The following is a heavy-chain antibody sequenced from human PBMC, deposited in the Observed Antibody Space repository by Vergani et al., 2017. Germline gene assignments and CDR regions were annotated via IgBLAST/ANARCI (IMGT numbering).Heavy chain of an antibody. V-gene: IGHV3-21*01. CDR2: ISSSGAYI. Sequence: EEQLVESGGGLVKPGGSLRLSCAASRFTFSSYSMNWVRQAPGRGLEWVSSISSSGAYIYYADSVKGRFTVSRDNAENSLYLQMNSLRAEDTAVYYCARGRSGDYDFMTGTDPLTWGQGTLVTVSS. D-gene: IGHD3-9*01. J-gene: IGHJ4*02. CDR1: RFTFSSYS. CDR3: ARGRSGDYDFMTGTDPLT.